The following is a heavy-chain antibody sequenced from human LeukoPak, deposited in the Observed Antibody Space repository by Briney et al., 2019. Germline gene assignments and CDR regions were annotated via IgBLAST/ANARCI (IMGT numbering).Heavy chain of an antibody. CDR3: ASDSQTYDSSGDFDY. CDR2: INPNSGGT. J-gene: IGHJ4*02. D-gene: IGHD3-22*01. Sequence: ASVKVSCKASGYTFTGYYMHWVRQAPGQGLEWMGWINPNSGGTNYAQKFQGRVTMTRDTSISTAYMELSRLRSDDTDVYYCASDSQTYDSSGDFDYWGQGTLVTVSS. V-gene: IGHV1-2*02. CDR1: GYTFTGYY.